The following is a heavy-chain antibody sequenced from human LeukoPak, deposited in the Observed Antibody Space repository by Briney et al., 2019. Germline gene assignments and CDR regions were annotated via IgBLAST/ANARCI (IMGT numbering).Heavy chain of an antibody. CDR2: IYYSGST. CDR3: ARVSNWNGENFDC. J-gene: IGHJ4*02. Sequence: PSETLSLTCTVSGGSISSYYWSWIRQPPGKGLEWIGYIYYSGSTNYNPSLKSRVTISVDTSKNQFSLKLSSVTAADTAVYYCARVSNWNGENFDCWGQGTLVTVSS. D-gene: IGHD1-1*01. V-gene: IGHV4-59*01. CDR1: GGSISSYY.